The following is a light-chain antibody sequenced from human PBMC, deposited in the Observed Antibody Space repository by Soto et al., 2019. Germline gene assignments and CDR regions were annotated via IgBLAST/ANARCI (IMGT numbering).Light chain of an antibody. V-gene: IGLV2-14*01. CDR2: EVS. J-gene: IGLJ1*01. CDR3: NSYTSSSTHV. Sequence: QSALTQPASVSGSPGQSITISCTGTSSDVGANNFVSWYQQHPGKAPKVMIYEVSNRPSGVSNRFSGSKSGNTASLTISGLQAEDEGDYYCNSYTSSSTHVFGTGTKLTVL. CDR1: SSDVGANNF.